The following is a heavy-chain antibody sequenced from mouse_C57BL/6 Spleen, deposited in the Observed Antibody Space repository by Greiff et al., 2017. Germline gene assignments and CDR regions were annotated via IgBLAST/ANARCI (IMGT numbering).Heavy chain of an antibody. D-gene: IGHD1-1*01. V-gene: IGHV1-64*01. Sequence: QVQLQQPGAELVKPGASVKLSCKASGYTFTSYWMHWVKQRPGPGLEWIGMIHPNSGSTNYNEKFKSKATLTVDKSSSTAYMQLSSLTSEDSAVYYCARMILRYYFDVWGTGTTVTVSS. J-gene: IGHJ1*03. CDR2: IHPNSGST. CDR3: ARMILRYYFDV. CDR1: GYTFTSYW.